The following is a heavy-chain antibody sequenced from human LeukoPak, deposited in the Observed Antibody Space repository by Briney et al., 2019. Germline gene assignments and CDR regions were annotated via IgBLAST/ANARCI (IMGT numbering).Heavy chain of an antibody. V-gene: IGHV4-61*02. Sequence: PSETLSLTCTVSGGSISSGSYYWSWIRQPAGKGLEWIGRIHTSGSTNYNPSLKSRVTISVDTSKNQFSLKLSSVTAADTAVYYCVRDVLYGDYRDYWGQGTLVTVTS. J-gene: IGHJ4*02. D-gene: IGHD4-17*01. CDR3: VRDVLYGDYRDY. CDR1: GGSISSGSYY. CDR2: IHTSGST.